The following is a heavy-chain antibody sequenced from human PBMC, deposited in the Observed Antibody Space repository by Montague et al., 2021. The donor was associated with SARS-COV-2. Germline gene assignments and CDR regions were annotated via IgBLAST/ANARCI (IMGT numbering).Heavy chain of an antibody. Sequence: SETLSLTCAVSGESISTYYWNWIRQSPGKGLEWIGYVSYSGSTNYNPSLKSRIAISVATSKSQFPLKLTAVTAAETAVYYCARGRGWLVFDYWGQGNLVTVSS. D-gene: IGHD6-19*01. CDR3: ARGRGWLVFDY. CDR1: GESISTYY. CDR2: VSYSGST. J-gene: IGHJ4*02. V-gene: IGHV4-59*01.